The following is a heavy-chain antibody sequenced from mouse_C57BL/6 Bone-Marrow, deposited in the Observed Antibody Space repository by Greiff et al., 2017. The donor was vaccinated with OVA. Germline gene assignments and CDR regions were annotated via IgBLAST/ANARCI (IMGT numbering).Heavy chain of an antibody. V-gene: IGHV5-9*01. J-gene: IGHJ2*01. Sequence: EVKLMESGGGLVKPGGSLKLSCAASGFTFSSYTMSWVRQTPEKRLEWVATISGGGGNTYYPDSVKGRFTISRDNAKNTLYLQMSSLRSEDTALYYCARNFKGGYWGQGTTLTVSS. CDR1: GFTFSSYT. D-gene: IGHD3-3*01. CDR3: ARNFKGGY. CDR2: ISGGGGNT.